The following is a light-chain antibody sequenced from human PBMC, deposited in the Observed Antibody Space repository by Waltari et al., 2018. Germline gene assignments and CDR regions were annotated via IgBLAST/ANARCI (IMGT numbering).Light chain of an antibody. J-gene: IGLJ2*01. V-gene: IGLV4-69*01. CDR3: QTWATGIQV. Sequence: QLVLTQSPSASASLGASVKLTCTLSSGHTNYAIACHQQQPEKGPRYLMKLNSDGSHTKGYGIPNRFSGSSSGAARYLTISSLQSEDEADYYCQTWATGIQVFGGGTKLTVL. CDR1: SGHTNYA. CDR2: LNSDGSH.